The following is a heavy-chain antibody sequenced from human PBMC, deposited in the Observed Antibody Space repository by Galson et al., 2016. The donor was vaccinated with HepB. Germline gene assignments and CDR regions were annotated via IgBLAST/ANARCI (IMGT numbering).Heavy chain of an antibody. CDR1: GGSVSSSSYY. CDR3: ARLSAPAGNY. Sequence: SETLSLTCTVSGGSVSSSSYYWGWIRQPPGKGLEWIGSSYYSGSTYYNPSLKSRVTISVDMSKNQFYLKVSSVTAADTAVYYCARLSAPAGNYWGQGTLVTGSS. V-gene: IGHV4-39*01. J-gene: IGHJ4*02. D-gene: IGHD6-19*01. CDR2: SYYSGST.